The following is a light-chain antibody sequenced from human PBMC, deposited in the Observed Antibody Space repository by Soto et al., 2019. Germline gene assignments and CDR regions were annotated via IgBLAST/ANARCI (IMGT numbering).Light chain of an antibody. J-gene: IGLJ2*01. V-gene: IGLV2-14*01. Sequence: QSALTQPASVSGSPGQSITISCTGTSSDVGGYNYVSWYQQHPGKAPKLMIYDVSNRPSGVSNRFSGSKSVNTASLTISGLQAEDDADYYCSSYTISSNLEVFGGGTKLTVL. CDR2: DVS. CDR3: SSYTISSNLEV. CDR1: SSDVGGYNY.